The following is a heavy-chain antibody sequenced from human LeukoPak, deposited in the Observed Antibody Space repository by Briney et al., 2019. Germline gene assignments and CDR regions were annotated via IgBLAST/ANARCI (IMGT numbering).Heavy chain of an antibody. CDR3: ARRYGRGPADY. CDR2: IIPILGIA. V-gene: IGHV1-69*02. J-gene: IGHJ4*02. D-gene: IGHD5-24*01. CDR1: GGTFSSYT. Sequence: SVKVSCKASGGTFSSYTISWVRQAPGQGLEWMGRIIPILGIANYAQKFQGRVTITADISTSTAYMELSSLRSEDTAVYYCARRYGRGPADYWGQGTLVTVSS.